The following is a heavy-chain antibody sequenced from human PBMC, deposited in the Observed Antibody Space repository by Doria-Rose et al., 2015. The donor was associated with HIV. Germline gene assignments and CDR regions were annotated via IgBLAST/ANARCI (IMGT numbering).Heavy chain of an antibody. J-gene: IGHJ4*02. CDR2: MCSDDER. CDR1: GVSLSSPGMG. V-gene: IGHV2-26*01. D-gene: IGHD6-13*01. CDR3: ARIKSSRWYHKYYFDF. Sequence: VTLKESGPVLVKPTETLTLTCTVSGVSLSSPGMGVSWIRQPPGKALEWLAIMCSDDERSYNTSLKSRLTISRGTSKSQVVLTMTDMDPVDTATYYCARIKSSRWYHKYYFDFWGQGTLVIISA.